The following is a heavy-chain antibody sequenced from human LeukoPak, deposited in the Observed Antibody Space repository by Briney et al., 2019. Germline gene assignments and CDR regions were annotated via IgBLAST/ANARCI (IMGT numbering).Heavy chain of an antibody. CDR1: GGSISSYY. D-gene: IGHD3-9*01. Sequence: PSETLSLTCTVSGGSISSYYWSWIRQPPGKELEWIGYIYYSGSTNYNPSLKSRVTISVDTSKNQFSLKLSSVTAADTAVYYCARLSRYFDTGAFDIWGQGTMVTVSS. V-gene: IGHV4-59*08. J-gene: IGHJ3*02. CDR3: ARLSRYFDTGAFDI. CDR2: IYYSGST.